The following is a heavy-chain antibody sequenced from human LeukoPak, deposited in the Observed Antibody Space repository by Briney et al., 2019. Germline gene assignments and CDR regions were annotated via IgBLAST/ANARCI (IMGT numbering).Heavy chain of an antibody. V-gene: IGHV4-59*01. Sequence: PSETLSLTCTVSGGSLSGNYWSWIRQPPGKGLEWIGYIYYSGSTNYNPSLESRVTISVDTSKNQFSLKVSSVTAADTAVYYCARGGWSLDYWGQGTLFTVSS. J-gene: IGHJ4*02. CDR2: IYYSGST. D-gene: IGHD3-3*01. CDR3: ARGGWSLDY. CDR1: GGSLSGNY.